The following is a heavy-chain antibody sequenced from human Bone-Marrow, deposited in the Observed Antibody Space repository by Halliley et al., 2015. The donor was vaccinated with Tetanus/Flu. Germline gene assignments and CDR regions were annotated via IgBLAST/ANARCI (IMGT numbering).Heavy chain of an antibody. J-gene: IGHJ4*02. V-gene: IGHV4-31*11. Sequence: TLSLTCAVSGFSIGSGGYYWSWIRQHPGKGLEWIGYIYYSGTTYYNKSLKSRITISVDTSKNQFSLTLTSVTAADTAVYYCARGLHYYDRGDYFDHWGQGTLLTVSS. CDR1: GFSIGSGGYY. D-gene: IGHD3-22*01. CDR3: ARGLHYYDRGDYFDH. CDR2: IYYSGTT.